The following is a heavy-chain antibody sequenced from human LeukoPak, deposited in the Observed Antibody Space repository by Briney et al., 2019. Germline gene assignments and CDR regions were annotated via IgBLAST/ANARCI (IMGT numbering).Heavy chain of an antibody. V-gene: IGHV4-31*03. J-gene: IGHJ4*02. CDR3: ARGVTGYYFDY. Sequence: SQTLSLTCTVSGDSISSGGYYWSWIRQHPGKGLEWIGYIYYSGSTYYNPSLKSRVTISVDTSKNQFSMKLSSVTAADTAVYYCARGVTGYYFDYWGQGTLVTVSS. D-gene: IGHD2-21*02. CDR1: GDSISSGGYY. CDR2: IYYSGST.